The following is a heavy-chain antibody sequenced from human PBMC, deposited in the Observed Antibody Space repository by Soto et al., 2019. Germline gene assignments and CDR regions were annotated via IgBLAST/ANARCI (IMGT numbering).Heavy chain of an antibody. CDR1: GGTFSSYS. Sequence: QVQLVQSGAEVKKPGSSVKVSCKASGGTFSSYSINWVRQAPGQGLEWMGEIIPIFGTANYAQKFQGRVTITADESTSTAYMELSSLRSEDTAVYYCARDGGTHSGGIDYWGQGTLVSVSS. CDR3: ARDGGTHSGGIDY. V-gene: IGHV1-69*01. J-gene: IGHJ4*02. D-gene: IGHD1-26*01. CDR2: IIPIFGTA.